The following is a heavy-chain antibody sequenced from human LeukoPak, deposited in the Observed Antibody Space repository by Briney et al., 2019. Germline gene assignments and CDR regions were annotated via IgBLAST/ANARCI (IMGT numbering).Heavy chain of an antibody. CDR1: GYTFTGYY. CDR2: MNPNSGNT. J-gene: IGHJ6*03. D-gene: IGHD6-13*01. CDR3: ARVAAGRVRYYYYYMDV. V-gene: IGHV1-8*02. Sequence: ASVKVSCKASGYTFTGYYMHWVRQATGQGLEWMGWMNPNSGNTGYAQKFQGRVTMTRNTSISTAYMELSSLRSEDTAVYYCARVAAGRVRYYYYYMDVWGKGTTVTISS.